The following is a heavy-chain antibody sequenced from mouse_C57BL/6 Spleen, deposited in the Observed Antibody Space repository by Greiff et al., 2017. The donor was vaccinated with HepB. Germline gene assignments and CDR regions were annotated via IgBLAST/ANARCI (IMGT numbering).Heavy chain of an antibody. CDR2: INPYNGGT. J-gene: IGHJ4*01. V-gene: IGHV1-19*01. CDR3: ARSGRGDYAMDY. CDR1: GYTFTDYY. Sequence: EVQLQESGPVLVKPGASVKMSCKASGYTFTDYYMNWVKQSHGKSLEWIGVINPYNGGTSYNQKFKGKATLTVDKSSSTAYMELNSLTSEDSAVYYCARSGRGDYAMDYWGQGTSVTVSS.